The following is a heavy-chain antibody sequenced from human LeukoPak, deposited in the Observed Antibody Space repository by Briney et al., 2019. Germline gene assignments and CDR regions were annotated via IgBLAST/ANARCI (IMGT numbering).Heavy chain of an antibody. Sequence: GGSLRLSCAASGFTFSSYGMHWVRQAPGKGLEWVAVISYDGSNKYYADSVKGRFTISRDNSKNTLYLQMNSLRAEDTAVYYCAKETGGSSGYERASYYFDYWGQGTLVTVSS. J-gene: IGHJ4*02. V-gene: IGHV3-30*18. CDR2: ISYDGSNK. D-gene: IGHD3-22*01. CDR3: AKETGGSSGYERASYYFDY. CDR1: GFTFSSYG.